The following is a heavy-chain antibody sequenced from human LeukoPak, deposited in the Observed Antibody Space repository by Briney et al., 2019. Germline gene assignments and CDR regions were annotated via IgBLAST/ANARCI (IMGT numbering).Heavy chain of an antibody. Sequence: SETLSLTCTVSGGSISSGGYYWSWIRQHPGKGLEWIGYIYYSGSTYYDPSLKSRVTISVDTSKNQFSLKLSSVTAADTAVYYCARVLTDFWSGYYNWFDPWGQGTLVTVSS. V-gene: IGHV4-31*03. J-gene: IGHJ5*02. CDR1: GGSISSGGYY. CDR3: ARVLTDFWSGYYNWFDP. D-gene: IGHD3-3*01. CDR2: IYYSGST.